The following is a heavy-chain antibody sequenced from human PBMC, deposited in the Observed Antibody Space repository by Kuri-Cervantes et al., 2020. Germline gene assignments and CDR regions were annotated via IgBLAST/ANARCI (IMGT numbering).Heavy chain of an antibody. CDR2: IYYSGST. V-gene: IGHV4-59*01. J-gene: IGHJ3*02. D-gene: IGHD2-8*01. CDR3: ARDSTIEGIVRAFDI. Sequence: SETLSLTCTVSGGSISSYYWSWIRQPPGKGLEWIGYIYYSGSTNYNPSLKSRVTISVDTSKNQSSLKLSSVTAADTAVYYCARDSTIEGIVRAFDIWGQGTMVTVSS. CDR1: GGSISSYY.